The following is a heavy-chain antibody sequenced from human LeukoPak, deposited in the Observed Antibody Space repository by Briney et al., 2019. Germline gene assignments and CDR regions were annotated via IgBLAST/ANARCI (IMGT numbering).Heavy chain of an antibody. V-gene: IGHV4-34*01. Sequence: PSETLSLTCAVYGGSFSGYYWSWIRQPPGKGLEWIGEINHSGSTNYNPSLKSRVTISVDTSKNQFSLKLSSVTAADTAVYYCARVSCSSTSCCTAFDYWGQGTLVTVSS. D-gene: IGHD2-2*02. CDR1: GGSFSGYY. CDR2: INHSGST. CDR3: ARVSCSSTSCCTAFDY. J-gene: IGHJ4*02.